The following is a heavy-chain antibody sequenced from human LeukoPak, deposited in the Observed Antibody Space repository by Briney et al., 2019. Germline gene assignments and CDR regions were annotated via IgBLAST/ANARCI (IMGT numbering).Heavy chain of an antibody. J-gene: IGHJ4*02. CDR2: ISYDGSNK. Sequence: GGSLRLSCAASGFTFSSYGMHWVRQAPGKGLEWVAVISYDGSNKYYADSVKGRFTISRDNSKNTLYLQMNSLRAEDTAVYYCARDLRWGFGSGSYYDYWGQGTLVTVSS. V-gene: IGHV3-30*03. CDR3: ARDLRWGFGSGSYYDY. D-gene: IGHD3-10*01. CDR1: GFTFSSYG.